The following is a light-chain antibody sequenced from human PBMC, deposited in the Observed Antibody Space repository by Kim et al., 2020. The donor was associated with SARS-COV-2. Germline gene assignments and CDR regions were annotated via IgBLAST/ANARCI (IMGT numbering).Light chain of an antibody. Sequence: DIQMTQSPSSLFASVGDRVTITCRASQDIRNDLGWYQQNPGRAPKRLIYGASSLQSGVPSRFSGSGSGTEFTLTISSVQPEDFATYFCLQHSTYPITCGQGTRLEIK. J-gene: IGKJ5*01. CDR3: LQHSTYPIT. CDR2: GAS. V-gene: IGKV1-17*01. CDR1: QDIRND.